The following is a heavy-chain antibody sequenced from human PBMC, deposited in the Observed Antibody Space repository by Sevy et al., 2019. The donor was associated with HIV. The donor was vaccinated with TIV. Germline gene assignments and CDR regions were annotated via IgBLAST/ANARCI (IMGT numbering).Heavy chain of an antibody. V-gene: IGHV3-30-3*01. Sequence: GGSLRLSCAASGFTFSSYAMHWVRQAPGKGLEWVAVISYDGSNKYYADSVKGRFTISRDNSKNTLYLQMNSLRAEDTAVYYCASDAHYDFWSGSNDYWGQGTLVTVSS. J-gene: IGHJ4*02. CDR2: ISYDGSNK. CDR3: ASDAHYDFWSGSNDY. CDR1: GFTFSSYA. D-gene: IGHD3-3*01.